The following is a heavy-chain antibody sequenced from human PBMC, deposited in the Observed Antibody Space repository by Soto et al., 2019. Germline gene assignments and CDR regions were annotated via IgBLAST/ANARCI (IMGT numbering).Heavy chain of an antibody. J-gene: IGHJ4*02. CDR1: GFTFSSYA. V-gene: IGHV3-30-3*01. Sequence: GGSLRLSCAASGFTFSSYAMHWVRQAPGKGLEWVEVISYDGSNKYYADSVKGRFTISRDNDKNTLYMQLDSLRVEDTAMYYCTRGPRPSSSRKGAYWGQGTKVTVYS. D-gene: IGHD3-16*01. CDR2: ISYDGSNK. CDR3: TRGPRPSSSRKGAY.